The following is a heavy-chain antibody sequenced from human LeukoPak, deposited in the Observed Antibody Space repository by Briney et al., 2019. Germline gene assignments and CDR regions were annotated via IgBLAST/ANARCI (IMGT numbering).Heavy chain of an antibody. CDR3: ARRGRFSTGRGEFDY. J-gene: IGHJ4*02. CDR2: LYGDDSET. CDR1: GYRFTNYW. Sequence: GESLQISCQGFGYRFTNYWIAWVRQMPGKGRECMGILYGDDSETRYSPSFQGQVPLTADKSINPTYLQWSSLKASDSAIYYCARRGRFSTGRGEFDYWGQGTLVTVSS. V-gene: IGHV5-51*01. D-gene: IGHD2-8*02.